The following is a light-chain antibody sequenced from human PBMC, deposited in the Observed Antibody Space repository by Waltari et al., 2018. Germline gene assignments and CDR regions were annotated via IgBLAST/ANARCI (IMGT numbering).Light chain of an antibody. CDR2: GTS. Sequence: IVLTPSPDTLYLSPGERAALSCRASQSVSSSYLAWYQHKPGQAPRLLIHGTSSRATGVPDRFSGSGSGTDFTLTISGLEPEDFAVYYCQQYGRTFGQGTKVEVK. V-gene: IGKV3-20*01. CDR1: QSVSSSY. J-gene: IGKJ1*01. CDR3: QQYGRT.